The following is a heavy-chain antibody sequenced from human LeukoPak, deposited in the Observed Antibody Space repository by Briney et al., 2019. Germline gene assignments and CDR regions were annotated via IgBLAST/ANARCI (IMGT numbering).Heavy chain of an antibody. CDR1: GFTFTSYS. V-gene: IGHV3-23*01. Sequence: GGSLRLSCAASGFTFTSYSLNWVRQAPGKGLEWVSTISGGGGSTYYADSVKGRFTISRDNPKNTLYLQVNSLRAEDTAVYYCAKGGKWDVTPFDYWGQGTLVTVSP. CDR3: AKGGKWDVTPFDY. J-gene: IGHJ4*02. CDR2: ISGGGGST. D-gene: IGHD1-26*01.